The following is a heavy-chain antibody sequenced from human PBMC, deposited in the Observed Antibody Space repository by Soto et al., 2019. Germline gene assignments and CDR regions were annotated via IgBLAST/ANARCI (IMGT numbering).Heavy chain of an antibody. CDR3: ARGDSTDCSIGVCSFVYSHHMDV. CDR1: GYSFTDYH. CDR2: INPKSGGT. Sequence: ASVKVSCKASGYSFTDYHIHWVRQAPGQGLEWLGRINPKSGGTSTAQKFQGWVTMTTDTSISTASMELTRLTSDDTAIYYCARGDSTDCSIGVCSFVYSHHMDVWGQGSTVPGSS. D-gene: IGHD2-8*01. J-gene: IGHJ6*02. V-gene: IGHV1-2*04.